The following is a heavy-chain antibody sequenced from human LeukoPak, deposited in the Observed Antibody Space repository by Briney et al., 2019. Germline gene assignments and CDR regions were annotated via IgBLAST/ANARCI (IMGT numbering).Heavy chain of an antibody. CDR1: GFTFSSYA. J-gene: IGHJ4*02. CDR3: AKDLYGGDCY. V-gene: IGHV3-23*01. D-gene: IGHD2-21*02. Sequence: GGSLRLSCSASGFTFSSYAMSWVRQAPGKGLEWVSAISGSGGSTYYADSVKGRFTISRDNSKNTLYLQMNSLRAEDTTVYYCAKDLYGGDCYWGQGTLVTVSS. CDR2: ISGSGGST.